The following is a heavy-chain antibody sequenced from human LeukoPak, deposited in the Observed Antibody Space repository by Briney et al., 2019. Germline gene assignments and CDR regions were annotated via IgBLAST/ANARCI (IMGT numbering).Heavy chain of an antibody. CDR2: INPNSGGT. V-gene: IGHV1-2*02. CDR1: GYTFTGYY. CDR3: ARADFSIFGVVIMGFDY. D-gene: IGHD3-3*01. Sequence: ASVKVSCKASGYTFTGYYMHWVRQAPGQGLEWMGWINPNSGGTNYAQKFQGRVTMTRDTSISTAYMELSRLRSDDTAVYYCARADFSIFGVVIMGFDYWGQGTLVTVSS. J-gene: IGHJ4*02.